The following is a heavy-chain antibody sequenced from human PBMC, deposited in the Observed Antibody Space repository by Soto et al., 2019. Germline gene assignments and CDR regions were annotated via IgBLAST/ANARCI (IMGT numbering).Heavy chain of an antibody. V-gene: IGHV1-69*02. CDR2: IIPILGIA. CDR3: ARGSGSYSPAGY. Sequence: QVQLVQSGAEVKKPGSSVKVSCKASGGTFSSYTISWVRQAPGQGLEWMGRIIPILGIANYAQKFQGRVTITEDKSTSTAYMELSSLRSEDTAVYYCARGSGSYSPAGYWGQGTLVTVSS. CDR1: GGTFSSYT. J-gene: IGHJ4*02. D-gene: IGHD1-26*01.